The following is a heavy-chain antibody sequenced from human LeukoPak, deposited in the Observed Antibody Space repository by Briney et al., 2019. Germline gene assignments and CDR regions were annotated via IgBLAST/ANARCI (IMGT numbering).Heavy chain of an antibody. CDR3: ARGAQYCTSASCYNF. CDR1: GCTFTGYY. D-gene: IGHD2-2*02. J-gene: IGHJ4*02. Sequence: ASVKVSCKASGCTFTGYYMHWVRQAPGQGLEWMGWINPNSGGTNYAQKFQGRVTMTRNTSISTAYLELRSLRSEDTAVYYCARGAQYCTSASCYNFWGQGTLVTVSS. CDR2: INPNSGGT. V-gene: IGHV1-2*02.